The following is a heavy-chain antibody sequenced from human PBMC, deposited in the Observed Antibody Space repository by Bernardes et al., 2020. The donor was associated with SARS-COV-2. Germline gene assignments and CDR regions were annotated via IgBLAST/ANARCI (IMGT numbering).Heavy chain of an antibody. CDR1: GYTFTGYY. CDR2: INPNSGGT. V-gene: IGHV1-2*02. CDR3: ARDGSMTTASHFDY. D-gene: IGHD4-17*01. J-gene: IGHJ4*02. Sequence: VSVKVSCKASGYTFTGYYMHWVRQAPGQGLEWMGWINPNSGGTNYAQKFQGRVTMTRDTSISTAYMELSRLRSDDTAVYYCARDGSMTTASHFDYWGQGTLVTVSS.